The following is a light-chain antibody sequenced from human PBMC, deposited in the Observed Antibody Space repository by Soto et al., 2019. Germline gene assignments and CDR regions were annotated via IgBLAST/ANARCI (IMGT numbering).Light chain of an antibody. Sequence: EIVMTQSPDTLSVSPGDRATVSCRASQSVSGDLAWYQQKPGQAPRLLLYGASTRATGIPGRFSGSGSGTECTLTIRNLQSEDIAVYYCQKYKSWPITFGQGTRLEIK. J-gene: IGKJ5*01. V-gene: IGKV3-15*01. CDR2: GAS. CDR3: QKYKSWPIT. CDR1: QSVSGD.